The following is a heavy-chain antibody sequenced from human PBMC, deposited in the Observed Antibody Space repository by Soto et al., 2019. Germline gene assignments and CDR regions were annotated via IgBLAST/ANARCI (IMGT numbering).Heavy chain of an antibody. V-gene: IGHV1-69*06. J-gene: IGHJ6*02. CDR2: IIPIFGTA. CDR1: GGTFSSYA. Sequence: QVQLVQSGAEVKKPGSSVKVSCKASGGTFSSYAISWVRQAPGQGLEWMGGIIPIFGTANYAQKFQGRVTITPDKSTRPAYMELGNLRSEYTAGYYCARTSSMTLLVVARYYYGMDVGGQGTPVTVSS. D-gene: IGHD3-22*01. CDR3: ARTSSMTLLVVARYYYGMDV.